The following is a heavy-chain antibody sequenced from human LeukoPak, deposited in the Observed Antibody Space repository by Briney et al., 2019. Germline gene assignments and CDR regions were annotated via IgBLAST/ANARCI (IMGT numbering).Heavy chain of an antibody. J-gene: IGHJ5*02. Sequence: SVKVSCKASGGTFSSYTISWVRQAPGQGLEWMGRIIPILGIANHAQKFQGRVTITADKSTSTAYMEPSSLRSEDTAVYYCARSEYSSSWHWFDPWGQGTLVTVSS. CDR2: IIPILGIA. V-gene: IGHV1-69*02. D-gene: IGHD6-13*01. CDR3: ARSEYSSSWHWFDP. CDR1: GGTFSSYT.